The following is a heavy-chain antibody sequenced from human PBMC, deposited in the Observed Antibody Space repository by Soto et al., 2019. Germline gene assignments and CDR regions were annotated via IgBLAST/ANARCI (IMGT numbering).Heavy chain of an antibody. CDR3: ARWLFDYYYYYGMDV. CDR1: GGTFSSYA. D-gene: IGHD3-22*01. Sequence: SVKVSCEASGGTFSSYAISWVRQAPGQGLEWMGGTIPIFGTANYAQKFQGRVTITADESTSTAYMELSSLRSEDTAVYYCARWLFDYYYYYGMDVWGQGTTVTVSS. J-gene: IGHJ6*02. CDR2: TIPIFGTA. V-gene: IGHV1-69*13.